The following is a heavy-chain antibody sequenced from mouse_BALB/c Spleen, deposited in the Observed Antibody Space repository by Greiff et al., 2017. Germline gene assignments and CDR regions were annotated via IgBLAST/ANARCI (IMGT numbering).Heavy chain of an antibody. CDR3: ARSRDGNYLAWFAY. Sequence: EVKVVESGGGLVQPGGSLKLSCAASGFTFSSYTMSWVRQTPEKRLEWVAYISSGSSTIYYADTVKGRFTISRDNPKNTLFLQMTSLRSEDTAMYYCARSRDGNYLAWFAYWGQGTLVTVSA. V-gene: IGHV5-17*02. CDR1: GFTFSSYT. CDR2: ISSGSSTI. D-gene: IGHD2-1*01. J-gene: IGHJ3*01.